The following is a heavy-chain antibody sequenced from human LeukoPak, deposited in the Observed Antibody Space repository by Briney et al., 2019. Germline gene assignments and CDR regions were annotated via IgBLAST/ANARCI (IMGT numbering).Heavy chain of an antibody. V-gene: IGHV1-69*06. CDR2: IIPIFGTA. J-gene: IGHJ4*02. CDR3: ARGGYRQQLVDY. Sequence: SVKVSCKASGGTFSSYAISWVRQAPGQGLEWMGRIIPIFGTANYAQKFQGRVTITADKSTSTAYMEPSSLRSEDTAVYYCARGGYRQQLVDYWGQGTLVTVSS. D-gene: IGHD6-13*01. CDR1: GGTFSSYA.